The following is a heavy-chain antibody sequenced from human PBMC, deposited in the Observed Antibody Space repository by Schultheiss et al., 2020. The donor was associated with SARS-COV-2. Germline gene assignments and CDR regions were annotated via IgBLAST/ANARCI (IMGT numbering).Heavy chain of an antibody. V-gene: IGHV4-34*01. Sequence: SQTLSLTCAVYGGSFSGYYWSWVRQIPGKGLEWIGQVYHLGFTNYNPSLKSRVTISVDTSKNQFSLKLSSVTAADTAVYYCARGKGSYVLGVDYWGQGTLVTVSS. CDR3: ARGKGSYVLGVDY. D-gene: IGHD3-16*01. J-gene: IGHJ4*02. CDR2: VYHLGFT. CDR1: GGSFSGYY.